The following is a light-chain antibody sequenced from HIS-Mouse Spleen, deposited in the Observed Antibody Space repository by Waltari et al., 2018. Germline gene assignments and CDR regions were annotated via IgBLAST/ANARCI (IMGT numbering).Light chain of an antibody. Sequence: QSVLTQPPSASGTPGQRVTISCSGSSSNIGSNYVYWYQQLPGTAPKLLIYRNNRRPAGVAARCSGSKSCTSASLAISGLRSEDEADYYCAAWDDSLSGHVVFGGGTKLTVL. J-gene: IGLJ2*01. V-gene: IGLV1-47*01. CDR2: RNN. CDR1: SSNIGSNY. CDR3: AAWDDSLSGHVV.